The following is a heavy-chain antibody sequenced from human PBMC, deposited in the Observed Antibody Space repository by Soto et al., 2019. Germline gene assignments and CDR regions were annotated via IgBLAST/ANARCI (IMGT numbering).Heavy chain of an antibody. V-gene: IGHV3-48*03. CDR1: RFIFSDYD. Sequence: SLRLSCAAARFIFSDYDMNRVPQAPGKGLEWVSYISSSGSTIDYADSVKGRFTISRDNTKNSLYLHMNSLRAEDTAVYYCAREVDIVASFYYYGMDGWGQGSTVTVSS. D-gene: IGHD5-12*01. CDR3: AREVDIVASFYYYGMDG. J-gene: IGHJ6*02. CDR2: ISSSGSTI.